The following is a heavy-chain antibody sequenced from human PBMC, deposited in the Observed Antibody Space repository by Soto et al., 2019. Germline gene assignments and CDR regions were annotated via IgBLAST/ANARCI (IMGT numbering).Heavy chain of an antibody. CDR3: AKVVTRSYWYFDL. CDR1: GFTFSSYA. Sequence: EVQLLESGGGLVQPGGSLRLSCAASGFTFSSYAMSWVRQAPGKGLEWVSAISGSGGSTYYADSVKGRFTISRDNSKNTLYLQMKSLRAEDTAVYYCAKVVTRSYWYFDLWGRGTLVTVSS. V-gene: IGHV3-23*01. J-gene: IGHJ2*01. CDR2: ISGSGGST. D-gene: IGHD4-4*01.